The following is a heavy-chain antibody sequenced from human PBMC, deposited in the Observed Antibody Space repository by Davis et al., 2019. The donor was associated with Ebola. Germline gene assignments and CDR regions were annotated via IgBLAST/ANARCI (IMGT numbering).Heavy chain of an antibody. CDR1: GFTFSSYS. CDR3: TRALSGSSYDASDI. CDR2: ISSSSSTI. D-gene: IGHD1-26*01. V-gene: IGHV3-48*01. J-gene: IGHJ3*02. Sequence: GESLKISCAASGFTFSSYSMNWVRQAPGKGLEWVSYISSSSSTIYYADSVKGRFTISRDNAKNSLYLQMNYLRAEDTAIYYCTRALSGSSYDASDIWGQGTTVTVSS.